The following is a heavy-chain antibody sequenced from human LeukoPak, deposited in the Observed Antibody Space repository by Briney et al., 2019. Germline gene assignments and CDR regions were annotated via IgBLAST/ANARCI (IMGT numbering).Heavy chain of an antibody. Sequence: ASVKVSCKASGYTFTGYYMHWVRQAPGQGLEWMGWINPNSGGTNYAQKFQGRVTMTRDTSISTAYMELSRLRSDDTAVYYCARGSHVQYCSGGSFYLPFDYWGQGTLVTVSS. CDR3: ARGSHVQYCSGGSFYLPFDY. J-gene: IGHJ4*02. CDR1: GYTFTGYY. V-gene: IGHV1-2*02. CDR2: INPNSGGT. D-gene: IGHD2-15*01.